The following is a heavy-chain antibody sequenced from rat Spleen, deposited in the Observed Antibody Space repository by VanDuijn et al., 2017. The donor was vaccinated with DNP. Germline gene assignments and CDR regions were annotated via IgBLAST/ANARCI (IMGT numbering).Heavy chain of an antibody. CDR3: AGQGANLPFDY. J-gene: IGHJ2*01. Sequence: EVQLVESGGGLVQPGRSLKLSCAASGFTFSDYYMAWVRQAPKKGLEWVASISYEGSSTYYGDSVEGRFTISRDNAKSRLYLQMNSLKSEDTATYYCAGQGANLPFDYWGQGVMVTVSS. V-gene: IGHV5-22*01. CDR1: GFTFSDYY. CDR2: ISYEGSST. D-gene: IGHD5-1*01.